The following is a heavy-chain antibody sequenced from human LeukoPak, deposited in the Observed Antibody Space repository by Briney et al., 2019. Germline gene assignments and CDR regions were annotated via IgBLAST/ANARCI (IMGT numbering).Heavy chain of an antibody. V-gene: IGHV3-30*18. CDR1: GFTFSSYG. Sequence: GGSLRLSCAASGFTFSSYGMHWVRQAPGKGLEWVAVILYDGSNKYYADSVKGRFTVSRDNSKNTVYLQMNSLRPEDTALYYCAKVHSSDSHAYYYFAMDLWGQGTTVTVSS. D-gene: IGHD6-19*01. CDR2: ILYDGSNK. CDR3: AKVHSSDSHAYYYFAMDL. J-gene: IGHJ6*02.